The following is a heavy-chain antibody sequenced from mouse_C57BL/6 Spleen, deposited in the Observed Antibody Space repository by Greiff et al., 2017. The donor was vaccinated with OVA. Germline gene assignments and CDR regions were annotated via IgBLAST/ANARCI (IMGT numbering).Heavy chain of an antibody. CDR2: IYPRSGNT. CDR1: GYTFTSYG. V-gene: IGHV1-81*01. Sequence: VQLQQSGAELARPGASVKLSCKASGYTFTSYGISWVKQRTGQGLEWIGEIYPRSGNTYYNEKFKGKATLTADKSSSTAYMELRSLTSEDSAVYFCASPLYDYDVNAMDYWGQGTSVTVSS. D-gene: IGHD2-4*01. J-gene: IGHJ4*01. CDR3: ASPLYDYDVNAMDY.